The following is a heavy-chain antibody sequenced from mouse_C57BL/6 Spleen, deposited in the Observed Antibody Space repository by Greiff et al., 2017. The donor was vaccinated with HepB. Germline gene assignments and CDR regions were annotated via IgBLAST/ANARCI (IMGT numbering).Heavy chain of an antibody. Sequence: QVQLQQSGPELVKPGASVKISCKASGYAFSSSWMNWVKQRPGKGLEWIGRIYPGDGDTNYNGKFKGKATLTADKSSSTAYMQLSSLTSEDSAVYFCERGRWLKDAMGYWCQGTSVTVSS. V-gene: IGHV1-82*01. CDR1: GYAFSSSW. CDR3: ERGRWLKDAMGY. CDR2: IYPGDGDT. D-gene: IGHD2-3*01. J-gene: IGHJ4*01.